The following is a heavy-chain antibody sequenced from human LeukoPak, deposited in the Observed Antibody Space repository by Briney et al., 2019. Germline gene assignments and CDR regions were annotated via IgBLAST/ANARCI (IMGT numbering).Heavy chain of an antibody. D-gene: IGHD5-18*01. CDR3: TTGDTAMAIFDY. J-gene: IGHJ4*02. CDR2: IKSKTDGGTT. CDR1: GFTFSNAW. Sequence: GGSLRLSCAASGFTFSNAWMSWFRQAPGKGLEWVGRIKSKTDGGTTDYAAPVKGRFTISRDDSKNTLYLQMNSLKTEDTAVYYCTTGDTAMAIFDYWGQGTLVTVSS. V-gene: IGHV3-15*01.